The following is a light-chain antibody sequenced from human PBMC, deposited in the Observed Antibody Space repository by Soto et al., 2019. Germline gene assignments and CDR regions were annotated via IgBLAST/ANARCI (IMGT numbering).Light chain of an antibody. J-gene: IGKJ1*01. CDR1: QSVLYSSDNKNY. CDR3: QQYYSAPQA. CDR2: WAS. V-gene: IGKV4-1*01. Sequence: DIVMTQSPDSLAVSLGERATINCKSSQSVLYSSDNKNYLAWYQQKPGQSPKLLIYWASTRESGVPDRFSGSGSGTDFPLTISSLQAEDVAVYYCQQYYSAPQAFGQGTKVEIK.